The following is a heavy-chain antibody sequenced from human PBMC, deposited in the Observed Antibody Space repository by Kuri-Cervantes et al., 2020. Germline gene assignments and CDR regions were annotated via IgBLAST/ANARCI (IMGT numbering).Heavy chain of an antibody. Sequence: SLKISCAASGFTFSSYWMHWVRQAPGKGLEWVSGISWNSGSIGYADSVKGRFTISRDNAKNSLYLQMNSLRAEDTALYYCAKDSSYYYDSSGYPYYFDYWGQGTLVTVSS. CDR2: ISWNSGSI. J-gene: IGHJ4*02. CDR1: GFTFSSYW. V-gene: IGHV3-9*01. CDR3: AKDSSYYYDSSGYPYYFDY. D-gene: IGHD3-22*01.